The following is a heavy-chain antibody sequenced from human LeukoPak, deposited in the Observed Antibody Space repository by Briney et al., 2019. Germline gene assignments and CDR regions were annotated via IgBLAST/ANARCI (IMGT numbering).Heavy chain of an antibody. J-gene: IGHJ5*02. CDR2: ISSSSRTI. CDR3: ARDSAHIVVVPVVIPPGLDNWFDP. D-gene: IGHD2-2*01. Sequence: GGSLRLSCAASGFTFSSYNMNWVRQAPGKGLEWVSYISSSSRTIYYADSVKGRFTISRDNAKNSLYLQMNSLRAEDTAVYYCARDSAHIVVVPVVIPPGLDNWFDPWGQGTLVTVSS. CDR1: GFTFSSYN. V-gene: IGHV3-48*01.